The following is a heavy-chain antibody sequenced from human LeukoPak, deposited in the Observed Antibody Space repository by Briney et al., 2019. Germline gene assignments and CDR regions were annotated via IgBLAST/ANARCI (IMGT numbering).Heavy chain of an antibody. CDR3: ARVLGSSGYYDTFDY. Sequence: ASVKVSCKTPGYSFSNYGIVWVRQAPGQGLEWMGWINPNSGGTNYAQKFQGRVTMTRDTSISTAYMELSRLRSDDTAVYYCARVLGSSGYYDTFDYWGQGTLVTVSS. J-gene: IGHJ4*02. CDR2: INPNSGGT. CDR1: GYSFSNYG. D-gene: IGHD3-22*01. V-gene: IGHV1-2*02.